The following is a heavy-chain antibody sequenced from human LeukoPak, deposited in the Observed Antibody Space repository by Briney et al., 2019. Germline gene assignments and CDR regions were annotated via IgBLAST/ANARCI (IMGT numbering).Heavy chain of an antibody. D-gene: IGHD3-16*01. V-gene: IGHV4-39*01. CDR2: IYYSGST. J-gene: IGHJ3*02. Sequence: SETLSLTCAVYGGSFSSYYWGWIRQPPGKGLEWIGSIYYSGSTYYNPSLKSRVTISVDTSKNQFSLKLSSVTAADTAVYYCARHPRIIGAFDIWGQGTMVTVSS. CDR3: ARHPRIIGAFDI. CDR1: GGSFSSYY.